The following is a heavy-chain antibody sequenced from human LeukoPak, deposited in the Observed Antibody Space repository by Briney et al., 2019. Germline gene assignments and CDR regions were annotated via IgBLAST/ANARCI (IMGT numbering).Heavy chain of an antibody. J-gene: IGHJ4*02. CDR2: INHSGNT. D-gene: IGHD4-23*01. CDR3: ARDPTTVVTTPYYFDD. Sequence: PSETLSLTCAVSGGSFIGYHWNWIRQPPGKGLEWIGEINHSGNTNYNPSLKSRVTISIDTSKNQFSLKLRSLTAADTAVYYCARDPTTVVTTPYYFDDWGQGTLVTVSP. V-gene: IGHV4-34*01. CDR1: GGSFIGYH.